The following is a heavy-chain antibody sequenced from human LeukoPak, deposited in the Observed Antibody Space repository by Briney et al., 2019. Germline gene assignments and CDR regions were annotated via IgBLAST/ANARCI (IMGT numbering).Heavy chain of an antibody. V-gene: IGHV1-2*02. CDR2: INPNSGGT. D-gene: IGHD2-2*03. J-gene: IGHJ5*02. CDR3: ARNPLGYCSSTSCYEGDWFDP. Sequence: GASVKVSCKASGYTFTGYYMHWVRQAPGQGLEWMGWINPNSGGTNYAQKFQGRVTVTRDTSISTAYMELSRLRSDDTAVYYCARNPLGYCSSTSCYEGDWFDPWGQGTLVTVSS. CDR1: GYTFTGYY.